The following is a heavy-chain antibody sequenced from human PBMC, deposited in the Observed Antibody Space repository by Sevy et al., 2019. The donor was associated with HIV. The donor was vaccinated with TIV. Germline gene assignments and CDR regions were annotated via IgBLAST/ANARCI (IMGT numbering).Heavy chain of an antibody. V-gene: IGHV3-23*01. CDR1: GFTFSSYA. J-gene: IGHJ3*02. D-gene: IGHD3-10*01. Sequence: GESLKISCAASGFTFSSYAMSWVRQAPGKGLEWVSAISGSGGSTYDADSVKGRFTISRDNSKNTLYLQMNSLRAEDTAVYYCAKALLWFGEFADAFDIWGQGTMVTVSS. CDR3: AKALLWFGEFADAFDI. CDR2: ISGSGGST.